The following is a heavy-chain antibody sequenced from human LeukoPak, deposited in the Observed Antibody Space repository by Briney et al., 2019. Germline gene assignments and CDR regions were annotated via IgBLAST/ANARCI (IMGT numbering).Heavy chain of an antibody. CDR2: INYSGNT. J-gene: IGHJ3*02. V-gene: IGHV4-39*01. CDR1: GDSISSSPYF. Sequence: PSETLFLTCTVSGDSISSSPYFCGWLRQPPGKGLEWIGSINYSGNTYFNPSLQSRVAISVDTSKNQFSLKLSSLTAADTAVYSCARPSGRNWNAFDIWGQGTMVTVSS. CDR3: ARPSGRNWNAFDI. D-gene: IGHD1-14*01.